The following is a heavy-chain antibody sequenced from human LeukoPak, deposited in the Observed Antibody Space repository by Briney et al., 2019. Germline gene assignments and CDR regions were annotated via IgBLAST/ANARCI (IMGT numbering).Heavy chain of an antibody. CDR3: ARGPGVDFWSSFPNGFDP. CDR1: GGPISSYY. D-gene: IGHD3-3*01. J-gene: IGHJ5*02. Sequence: SETLSLTCTVSGGPISSYYWSWIRQPPGKGLEWIGYIYYSGSTNYNPSLKSRVTISVDTSKNQFSLKLSSVTAADTAVYYCARGPGVDFWSSFPNGFDPWGQGTLVTVSS. V-gene: IGHV4-59*01. CDR2: IYYSGST.